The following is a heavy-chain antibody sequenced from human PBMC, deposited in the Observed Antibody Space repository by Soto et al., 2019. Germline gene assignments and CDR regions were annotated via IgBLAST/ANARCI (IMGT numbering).Heavy chain of an antibody. Sequence: GSAPTLVNPTQTLPLTCSFSGFSLSTSGVGVGWIRQPPGQALEWLALIYWNDDKRYSPSLNSRLTITKDTPKKQVVLTMTNMDPVDTAAXYWAHRGRIPGAGYFDYWGQGTLVTVSS. D-gene: IGHD6-19*01. CDR3: AHRGRIPGAGYFDY. CDR1: GFSLSTSGVG. V-gene: IGHV2-5*01. CDR2: IYWNDDK. J-gene: IGHJ4*02.